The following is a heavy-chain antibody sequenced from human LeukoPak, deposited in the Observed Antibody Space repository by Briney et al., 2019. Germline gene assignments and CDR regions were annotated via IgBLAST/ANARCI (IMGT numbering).Heavy chain of an antibody. Sequence: PSQTLSLTCTVSGGSISSGGYYWGRIRQHPGKGLEWIGYIFYIGSTYYNPSLKSRVTISIDTSKNQFSLKLSSVTAADTAVYYCARTTITMVRGVIEWFDPWGQGTLVTVSS. J-gene: IGHJ5*02. CDR1: GGSISSGGYY. V-gene: IGHV4-31*03. CDR3: ARTTITMVRGVIEWFDP. D-gene: IGHD3-10*01. CDR2: IFYIGST.